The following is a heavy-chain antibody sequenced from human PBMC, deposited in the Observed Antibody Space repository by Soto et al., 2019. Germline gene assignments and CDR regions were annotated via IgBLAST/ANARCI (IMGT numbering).Heavy chain of an antibody. CDR1: GFTFSSYG. V-gene: IGHV3-30*18. CDR2: ISYDGSNK. CDR3: AKSRDGYNRY. Sequence: QVQLVESGGGVVQPGRSLRLSCAASGFTFSSYGMHWVRQAAGKGLEWVAVISYDGSNKYYADSVKGRFTISRDNSKNTLYLQMNSLRAEDTAVYYCAKSRDGYNRYWGQGTLVTVSS. J-gene: IGHJ4*02. D-gene: IGHD5-12*01.